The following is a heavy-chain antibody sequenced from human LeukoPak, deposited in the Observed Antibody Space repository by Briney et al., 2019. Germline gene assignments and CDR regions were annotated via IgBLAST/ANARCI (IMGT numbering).Heavy chain of an antibody. V-gene: IGHV4-31*03. D-gene: IGHD2-2*01. CDR3: ARVPGYCSSTSCLNWFDP. CDR1: GGSISSGGYY. J-gene: IGHJ5*02. Sequence: SETLSLTCTVSGGSISSGGYYWSWIRQHPGKGLEWIGNIYYSGSTYYNPSLKSRVTISVDTSKNQFSLKLSSVTAADTAVYYCARVPGYCSSTSCLNWFDPWGQGTLVTVSS. CDR2: IYYSGST.